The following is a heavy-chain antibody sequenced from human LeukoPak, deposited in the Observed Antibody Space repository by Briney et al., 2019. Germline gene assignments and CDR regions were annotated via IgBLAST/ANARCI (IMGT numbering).Heavy chain of an antibody. J-gene: IGHJ4*02. CDR1: GFTFSSYG. D-gene: IGHD5-18*01. CDR3: ARDLRGHSYGSDY. Sequence: GGSLRLSCAASGFTFSSYGMHWVRQAPGKGLEWVAVIWYDGSNKYYADSVKGRFTISRDNSKNTLYLQMNSLRAEDTAVYYCARDLRGHSYGSDYWGQGTLVTVSS. V-gene: IGHV3-33*01. CDR2: IWYDGSNK.